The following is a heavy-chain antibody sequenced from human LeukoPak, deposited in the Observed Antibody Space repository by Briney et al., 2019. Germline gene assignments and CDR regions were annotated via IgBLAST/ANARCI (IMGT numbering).Heavy chain of an antibody. Sequence: KPSETLSLTCAVYGGSFSGYYWSWIRQPPGKGLEWIGEINHSGSTNYNPSLKSRVTISVDTSKNQFSLKLSSVTAADTAVYYCARGRGYYDSSGSTRLDYWGQGTLVTVSS. CDR1: GGSFSGYY. D-gene: IGHD3-22*01. V-gene: IGHV4-34*01. J-gene: IGHJ4*02. CDR3: ARGRGYYDSSGSTRLDY. CDR2: INHSGST.